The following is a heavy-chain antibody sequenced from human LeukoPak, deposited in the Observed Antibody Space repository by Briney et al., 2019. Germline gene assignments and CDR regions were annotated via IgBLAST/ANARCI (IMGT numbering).Heavy chain of an antibody. J-gene: IGHJ4*02. CDR1: GGSISRGDYY. CDR2: IYYSGST. Sequence: SQTLSLTCTVSGGSISRGDYYWSWIRQPPGKGLEWIGYIYYSGSTYYNPSLKSRVTISVDTSKNHFSLKLSSVTAADTAVYYCATNRRFLEWLFFDYWGQGTLVTVSS. D-gene: IGHD3-3*01. V-gene: IGHV4-30-4*08. CDR3: ATNRRFLEWLFFDY.